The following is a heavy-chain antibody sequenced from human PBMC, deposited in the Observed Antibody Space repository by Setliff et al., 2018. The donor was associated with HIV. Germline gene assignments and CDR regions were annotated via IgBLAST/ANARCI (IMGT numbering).Heavy chain of an antibody. J-gene: IGHJ4*02. CDR3: ARLEATHRGFLFDY. V-gene: IGHV4-31*03. CDR2: IYHSGIT. Sequence: PSETLSLTCTVSGGSISSGGYYWSWIRQHPGKGLEWIGYIYHSGITYYNPSLKSRITISVDTSKNQFSLKLSSVTAADTAVYYCARLEATHRGFLFDYWGQGTLVTVSS. CDR1: GGSISSGGYY.